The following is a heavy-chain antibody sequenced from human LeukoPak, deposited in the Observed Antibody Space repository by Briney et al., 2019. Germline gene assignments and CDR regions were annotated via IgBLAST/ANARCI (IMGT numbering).Heavy chain of an antibody. V-gene: IGHV3-23*01. CDR3: AKDCLTGSYGYFDY. Sequence: PGGSLRLSCAASGFSFGIYAMSWVRQAPGKGLEWVSTISGSGGDKYYADSVKGRFTISRDNSKNTLYLQMNSLRAEDTAVYYCAKDCLTGSYGYFDYWGLGALVTVSS. CDR1: GFSFGIYA. J-gene: IGHJ4*02. D-gene: IGHD3-10*01. CDR2: ISGSGGDK.